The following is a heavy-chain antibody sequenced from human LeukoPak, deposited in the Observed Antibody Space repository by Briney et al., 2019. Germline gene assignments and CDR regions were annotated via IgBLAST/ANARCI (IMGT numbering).Heavy chain of an antibody. J-gene: IGHJ4*02. V-gene: IGHV4-34*01. CDR3: AKVEDIVVVPAAMFNY. D-gene: IGHD2-2*01. Sequence: SETLSLTCAVYGGSFSDYYWSWIRQPPGKGLEWIGEINHSGSTNYNPSLKSRVTISVDTSKNQFSLKLSSVTAADTAVYYCAKVEDIVVVPAAMFNYWGQGTLVTVSS. CDR1: GGSFSDYY. CDR2: INHSGST.